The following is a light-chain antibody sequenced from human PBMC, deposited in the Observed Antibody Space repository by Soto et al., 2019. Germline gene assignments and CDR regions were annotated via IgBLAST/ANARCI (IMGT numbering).Light chain of an antibody. Sequence: DILMTQSPDSLAVSLSERATINCKSSQIAFYSSSNKNHLAWYQQKPGQPPKLIIYWASTSESRVPDRFSGSGYGTDFTLTISSLKAEDMAVYYIQQYYTTPPLFTLGPGTRVEIK. J-gene: IGKJ3*01. CDR2: WAS. CDR1: QIAFYSSSNKNH. V-gene: IGKV4-1*01. CDR3: QQYYTTPPLFT.